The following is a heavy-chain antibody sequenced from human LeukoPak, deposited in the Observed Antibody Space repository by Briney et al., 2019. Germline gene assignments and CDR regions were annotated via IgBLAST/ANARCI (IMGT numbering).Heavy chain of an antibody. CDR1: GSTFSSYS. CDR3: ARDGLASYGSGSYYNWYAFDI. Sequence: GSLRLSCAASGSTFSSYSMNWVRQAPGKGLEWVSSISSSSSYIYYADSVKGRFTISRDNAKNPLYLQMNSLRAEDTAVYYCARDGLASYGSGSYYNWYAFDIWGQGTMVTVSS. CDR2: ISSSSSYI. J-gene: IGHJ3*02. V-gene: IGHV3-21*01. D-gene: IGHD3-10*01.